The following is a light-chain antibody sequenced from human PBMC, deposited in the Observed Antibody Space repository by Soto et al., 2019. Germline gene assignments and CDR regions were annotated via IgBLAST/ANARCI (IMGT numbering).Light chain of an antibody. CDR1: QSVTSN. CDR2: DAD. Sequence: DIVMTQSPPTLSVSPGDSATPSCRASQSVTSNLAWYQQKPGQPPRLLLYDADTRATGVPARFSGSGSGTEFALTISSLQSEDSAVYFCKQYHDWYAFGQGTKLEI. J-gene: IGKJ2*01. V-gene: IGKV3-15*01. CDR3: KQYHDWYA.